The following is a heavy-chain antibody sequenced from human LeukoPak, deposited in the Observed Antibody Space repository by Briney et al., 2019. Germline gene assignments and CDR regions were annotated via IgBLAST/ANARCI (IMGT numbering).Heavy chain of an antibody. J-gene: IGHJ5*02. CDR1: GYTFTSYD. V-gene: IGHV1-8*02. CDR2: MNPNSGNT. D-gene: IGHD3-16*01. Sequence: ASVKVSCKAFGYTFTSYDINWVRQATGQGLEWMGWMNPNSGNTGYAQKFQGRVTMTRDTSISTAYMELSRLRSDDTAVYYCARRGNGGDWFDPWGQGTPVTVSS. CDR3: ARRGNGGDWFDP.